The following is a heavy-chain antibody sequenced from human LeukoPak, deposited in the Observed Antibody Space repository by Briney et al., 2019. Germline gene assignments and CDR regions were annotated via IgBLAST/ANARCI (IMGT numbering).Heavy chain of an antibody. V-gene: IGHV4-39*07. D-gene: IGHD1-26*01. Sequence: PSQTLSLTCNVSGGSIRSSNNYWGWIRQPPGKGLEWIGNIYHSGSTYYNPSLKSRLTISVDTSKNQFSLKLSSVTAADTAVYYCARELVGAPGAFDIWGQGTMVTVSS. CDR3: ARELVGAPGAFDI. J-gene: IGHJ3*02. CDR2: IYHSGST. CDR1: GGSIRSSNNY.